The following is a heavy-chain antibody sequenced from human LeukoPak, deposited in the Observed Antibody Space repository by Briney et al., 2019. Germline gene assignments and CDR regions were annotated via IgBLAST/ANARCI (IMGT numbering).Heavy chain of an antibody. J-gene: IGHJ4*02. CDR1: GYTFTGYH. V-gene: IGHV1-2*06. Sequence: APVKVSCKASGYTFTGYHIHWVRQAPGQGLEWMGRINPYSGDTNFAQKFQGRVTMTRDTSITTAYMDLSSLTPDDTAMCFCARDQGSLTRSWYTGYWGQGTQVTVSS. CDR3: ARDQGSLTRSWYTGY. D-gene: IGHD6-13*01. CDR2: INPYSGDT.